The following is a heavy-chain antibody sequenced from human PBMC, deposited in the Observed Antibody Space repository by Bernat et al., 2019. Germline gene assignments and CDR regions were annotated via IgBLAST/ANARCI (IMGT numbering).Heavy chain of an antibody. D-gene: IGHD6-19*01. CDR3: ASRKDLRYSRGWENGY. Sequence: QVQLQQWGAGLLKPSETLSLTCAVYGGSFSGYYWSWIRQPPGKGLEWIGEINHSGSTNYNPSLKSRVTISVDTSKNQFSLKLSSVTAADTAVYYCASRKDLRYSRGWENGYWGQGTLVTVS. J-gene: IGHJ4*02. CDR1: GGSFSGYY. V-gene: IGHV4-34*01. CDR2: INHSGST.